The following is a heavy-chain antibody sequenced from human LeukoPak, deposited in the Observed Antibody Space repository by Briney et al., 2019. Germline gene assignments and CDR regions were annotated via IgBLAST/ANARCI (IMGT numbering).Heavy chain of an antibody. Sequence: SETLSLTCTVSGGSISSSSYYWGWIRQPPGKGLEWIGSIYYSGSTYYNPSLKSRVTISVDTSKNQFSLKLSSVTAADTAVYYCARVGPQYSSSSGAYYYYYMDVWGKGTTVTVSS. CDR2: IYYSGST. CDR3: ARVGPQYSSSSGAYYYYYMDV. D-gene: IGHD6-6*01. V-gene: IGHV4-39*07. J-gene: IGHJ6*03. CDR1: GGSISSSSYY.